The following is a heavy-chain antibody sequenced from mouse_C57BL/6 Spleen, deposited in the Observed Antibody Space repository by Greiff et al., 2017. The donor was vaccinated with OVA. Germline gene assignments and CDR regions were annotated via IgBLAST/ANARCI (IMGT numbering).Heavy chain of an antibody. CDR2: INPAGSYT. V-gene: IGHV1-69*01. CDR1: GYTFTSYW. CDR3: SSYDGYFDY. D-gene: IGHD2-3*01. J-gene: IGHJ2*01. Sequence: QVQLLQPGADLVMPGASVKLSCEASGYTFTSYWMPWVRQRPGQGLEWVGEINPAGSYTNYNQNFKGKSTFTVDKSSSTAYMQLSSLKSANSAVYYSSSYDGYFDYWGQGTTLTVSS.